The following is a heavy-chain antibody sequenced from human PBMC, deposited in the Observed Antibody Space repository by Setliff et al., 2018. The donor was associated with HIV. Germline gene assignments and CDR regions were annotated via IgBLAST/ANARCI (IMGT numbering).Heavy chain of an antibody. D-gene: IGHD3-3*01. V-gene: IGHV4-61*09. CDR3: AGATSEYYNFGSGYNGAYYGMDV. Sequence: SETLSLTCTASGDSLSSGSYYWSRIRQPAGKGLEWIGHIYTSGRTNYNPSLKRRVTRSVDTSRNQSSLKLSSVTGADTAGYYCAGATSEYYNFGSGYNGAYYGMDVWGQGTTVTVSS. CDR1: GDSLSSGSYY. J-gene: IGHJ6*02. CDR2: IYTSGRT.